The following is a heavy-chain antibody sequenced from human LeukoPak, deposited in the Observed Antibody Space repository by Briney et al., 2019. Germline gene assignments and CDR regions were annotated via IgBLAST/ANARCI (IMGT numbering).Heavy chain of an antibody. CDR2: IFSGNNA. J-gene: IGHJ5*02. D-gene: IGHD6-19*01. Sequence: GGSLRLSCAASGFTVSSKYMGWARQAPGKGLEWVSIIFSGNNAYYVDSVKGRFTISRDNSKNTLYLQMNSLRAEDTAVYYCAKGYSSGWYWGNWFDPWGQGTLVTVSS. V-gene: IGHV3-53*01. CDR3: AKGYSSGWYWGNWFDP. CDR1: GFTVSSKY.